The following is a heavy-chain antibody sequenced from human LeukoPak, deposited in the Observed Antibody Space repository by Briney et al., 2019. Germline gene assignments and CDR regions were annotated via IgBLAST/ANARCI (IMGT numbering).Heavy chain of an antibody. V-gene: IGHV3-30-3*01. CDR3: ARDRITIFGVVIQYYFDY. J-gene: IGHJ4*02. D-gene: IGHD3-3*01. CDR2: ISYDGSNK. Sequence: GRSLRLSCAASGFTFSSYAMHWVRQAPGKGLEWVAVISYDGSNKYYADSVKGRFTISRDNSKNTLYLQMNSLRAEDTAVYYCARDRITIFGVVIQYYFDYWGQGTLVTVSS. CDR1: GFTFSSYA.